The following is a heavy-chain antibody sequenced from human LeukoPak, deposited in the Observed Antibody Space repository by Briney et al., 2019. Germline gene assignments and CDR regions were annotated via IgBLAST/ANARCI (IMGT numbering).Heavy chain of an antibody. CDR1: GGSMDLSY. CDR2: IYYSGST. Sequence: SETLSLTCTVSGGSMDLSYWSWIRQPPGKGLEWIGYIYYSGSTNYNPSPKSRVTISVDTSKNQFSLKLSSVTAADTAVYYCARGAGYSSGSSDWGQGTLVTVSS. V-gene: IGHV4-59*01. CDR3: ARGAGYSSGSSD. J-gene: IGHJ4*02. D-gene: IGHD6-19*01.